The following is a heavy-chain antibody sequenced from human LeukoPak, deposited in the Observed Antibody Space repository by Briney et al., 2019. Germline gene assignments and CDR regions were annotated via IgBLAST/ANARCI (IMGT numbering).Heavy chain of an antibody. CDR2: VHNKGTT. CDR1: TDSMYGYY. V-gene: IGHV4-4*07. J-gene: IGHJ3*02. Sequence: PSETLSLTCTVSTDSMYGYYWSWIRQPAGKGLEWIGRVHNKGTTNYNPSLKGRVTMSLDMSKNQFSLHLRSVTAADTAVYYCARDGIAALSAFDIWGQGTMVTVSS. CDR3: ARDGIAALSAFDI. D-gene: IGHD6-6*01.